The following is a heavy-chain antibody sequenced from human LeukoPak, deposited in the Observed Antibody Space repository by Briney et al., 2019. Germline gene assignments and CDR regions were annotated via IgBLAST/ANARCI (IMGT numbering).Heavy chain of an antibody. D-gene: IGHD5-18*01. CDR2: MNPNSGNT. Sequence: GGSLRLSCAASGYTFTSYDINWVRQATGQGLEWMGWMNPNSGNTGYAQKFQGRVTITRNTSISTAYMELSSLRSEDTAVYYCARGIQLWLRAFDIWGQGTMVTVSS. J-gene: IGHJ3*02. CDR3: ARGIQLWLRAFDI. CDR1: GYTFTSYD. V-gene: IGHV1-8*03.